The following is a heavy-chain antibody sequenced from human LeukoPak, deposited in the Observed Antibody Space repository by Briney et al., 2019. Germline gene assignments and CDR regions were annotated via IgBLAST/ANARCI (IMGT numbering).Heavy chain of an antibody. CDR1: GYTFSDYY. CDR2: ISSSGSTI. D-gene: IGHD2-2*01. V-gene: IGHV3-11*04. J-gene: IGHJ5*02. CDR3: ARVGVPAAPFDP. Sequence: GGSLRLSCAASGYTFSDYYMSWIRRAPGKGLEWVSYISSSGSTIYYADSVKGRFTISRDNAKNSLYLQMNSLRAEDTAVYYCARVGVPAAPFDPWGQGTLVTVSS.